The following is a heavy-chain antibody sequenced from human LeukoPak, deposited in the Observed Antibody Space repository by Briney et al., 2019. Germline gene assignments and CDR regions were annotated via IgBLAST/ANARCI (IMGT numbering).Heavy chain of an antibody. Sequence: GASVKVSCKASGYTFTSYGISWVRQAPGQGLEWMGWISAYNGNTNYAQKLQGRVTMTTDTSTSTAYMELRSLRSDDTAVYYCARARYDAPAEYFQHWGQGTLVTVSS. CDR2: ISAYNGNT. D-gene: IGHD3-22*01. J-gene: IGHJ1*01. CDR1: GYTFTSYG. V-gene: IGHV1-18*01. CDR3: ARARYDAPAEYFQH.